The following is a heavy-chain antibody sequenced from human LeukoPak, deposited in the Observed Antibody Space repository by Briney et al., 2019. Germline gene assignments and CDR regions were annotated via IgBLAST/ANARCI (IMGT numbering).Heavy chain of an antibody. Sequence: PSETLSLTCTVSGGSISSYYWSWIRQPPGKGLEWIGYIYYSGSTNYNPSLKSRVTISVDTSKNQFSLKLSSVTAADTAVYYCARHGYGDYVDYYFDYWGQGTLVTVSS. CDR3: ARHGYGDYVDYYFDY. J-gene: IGHJ4*02. CDR2: IYYSGST. CDR1: GGSISSYY. V-gene: IGHV4-59*08. D-gene: IGHD4-17*01.